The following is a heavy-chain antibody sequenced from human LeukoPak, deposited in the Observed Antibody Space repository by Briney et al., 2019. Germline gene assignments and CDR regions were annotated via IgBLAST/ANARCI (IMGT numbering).Heavy chain of an antibody. Sequence: SQTLSLTCAISGDSVSSNSAAWNWIRQSPSRGLEWLGRTYYRSKWYNDYAVSVKSRITINPDTSKNQFSLQLNSVTPEDTAVYYCGRAWEAADKLAFPAFDYLGQGTPVTGSS. CDR2: TYYRSKWYN. D-gene: IGHD1-26*01. J-gene: IGHJ4*02. CDR1: GDSVSSNSAA. V-gene: IGHV6-1*01. CDR3: GRAWEAADKLAFPAFDY.